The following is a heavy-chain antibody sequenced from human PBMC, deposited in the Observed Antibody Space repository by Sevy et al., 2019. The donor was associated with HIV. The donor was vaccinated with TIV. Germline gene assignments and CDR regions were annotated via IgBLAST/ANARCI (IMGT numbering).Heavy chain of an antibody. Sequence: GGSLRLSCAASGFTSSGYWMNWVRQAPGKGLEWVSASSGSGGSTYYADSVKGRFTISRDNSKNTLYLQMNTLRAEDTAVYYCAKSSYPIAAAGIFFDYWGQGTLVTVSS. CDR2: SSGSGGST. J-gene: IGHJ4*02. D-gene: IGHD6-13*01. V-gene: IGHV3-23*01. CDR3: AKSSYPIAAAGIFFDY. CDR1: GFTSSGYW.